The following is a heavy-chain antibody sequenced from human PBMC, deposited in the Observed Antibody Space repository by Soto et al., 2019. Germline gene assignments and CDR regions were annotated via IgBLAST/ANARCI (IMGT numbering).Heavy chain of an antibody. CDR2: TYYRFKWYN. CDR1: GDSVSSKSSA. Sequence: SQTVSLTGAISGDSVSSKSSAWNWIRQSPSRGLEWLRSTYYRFKWYNDYAVYVKSRITIIPDTSKNQFSLHLNSVTPEDTAVYYCARAGMATIPLDAFGIWGQGSMGTVSS. CDR3: ARAGMATIPLDAFGI. V-gene: IGHV6-1*01. J-gene: IGHJ3*02. D-gene: IGHD5-12*01.